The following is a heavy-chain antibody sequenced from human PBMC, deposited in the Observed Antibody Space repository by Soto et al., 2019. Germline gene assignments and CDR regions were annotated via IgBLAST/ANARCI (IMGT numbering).Heavy chain of an antibody. V-gene: IGHV3-33*01. J-gene: IGHJ6*02. Sequence: GGSLRLSCAASGFTFSSYGMHWVRQAPGKGLEWVAVIWYDGSNKYYADSVKGRFTISRDNSKNTLYLQMNSLRAEDTAVYYCARAQRWLPSDYYYYYGMDVWGQGTTVSVSS. D-gene: IGHD5-12*01. CDR1: GFTFSSYG. CDR2: IWYDGSNK. CDR3: ARAQRWLPSDYYYYYGMDV.